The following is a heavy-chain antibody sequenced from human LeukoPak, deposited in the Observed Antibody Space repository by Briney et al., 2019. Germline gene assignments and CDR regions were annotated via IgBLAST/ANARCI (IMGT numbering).Heavy chain of an antibody. J-gene: IGHJ4*02. Sequence: PGGSLRLSCAASGFTFSDYYMSWIRQAPGKGLEWVGLMRSKAHGGTMQYAASVKGRFIISRDDSKSIAYLQMNSLKTEDTAVYYCTVTVLPAHWGQGTLVTVSS. CDR3: TVTVLPAH. D-gene: IGHD2-21*02. CDR1: GFTFSDYY. CDR2: MRSKAHGGTM. V-gene: IGHV3-49*03.